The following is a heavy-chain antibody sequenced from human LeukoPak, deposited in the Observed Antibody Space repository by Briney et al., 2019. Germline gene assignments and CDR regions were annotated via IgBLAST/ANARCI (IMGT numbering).Heavy chain of an antibody. CDR1: GYTFTSCY. Sequence: ASVKVSCKASGYTFTSCYMHWVRQAPGQGLEWMGIINPSGGSTSYAQKFQGRVTMTRDTSTSAVYMELSSLRSEDTAVYYCAREARNGSGYYSEGFDPWGQGTLVTVSS. V-gene: IGHV1-46*01. D-gene: IGHD3-22*01. CDR3: AREARNGSGYYSEGFDP. CDR2: INPSGGST. J-gene: IGHJ5*02.